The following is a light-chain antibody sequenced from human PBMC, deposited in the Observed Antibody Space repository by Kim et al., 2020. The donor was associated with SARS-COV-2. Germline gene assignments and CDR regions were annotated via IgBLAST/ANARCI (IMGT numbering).Light chain of an antibody. CDR1: ESISSY. Sequence: DIQMTQSPSSLSASVGDRVTITCRASESISSYLNWYQQKPGKAPKLLIYDAGSLQSGVPSRFSGSGSGKDFTLTISSLQPEDFATYYCQQSASSPPYIFGQGTKL. CDR3: QQSASSPPYI. V-gene: IGKV1-39*01. CDR2: DAG. J-gene: IGKJ2*01.